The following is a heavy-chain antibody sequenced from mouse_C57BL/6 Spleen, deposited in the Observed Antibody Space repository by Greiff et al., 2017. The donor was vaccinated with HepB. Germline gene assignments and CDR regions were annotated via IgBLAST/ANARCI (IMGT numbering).Heavy chain of an antibody. V-gene: IGHV7-3*01. CDR3: ARPPHYYASSPDWYFDV. CDR2: IRNKANGYTT. D-gene: IGHD1-1*01. CDR1: GFTFTDYY. Sequence: EVKLMESGGGLVQPGGSLSLSCAASGFTFTDYYMSWVRQPPGKALEWLGFIRNKANGYTTEYSASVKGRFTISRDNSQNILYLQMNALRAEDSAPYFCARPPHYYASSPDWYFDVWGTGTTLTVSS. J-gene: IGHJ1*03.